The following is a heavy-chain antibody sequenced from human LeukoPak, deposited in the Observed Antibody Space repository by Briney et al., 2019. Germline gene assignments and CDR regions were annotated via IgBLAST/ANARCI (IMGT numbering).Heavy chain of an antibody. CDR2: IYYSGSN. Sequence: SETLSLTCTVSGGSISSGGYYWSWIRQHPGKGLEWLGYIYYSGSNYYNPSLKSQVTISVDTSKNQFSMRLSSVSAADTAVYYCVRYSRSWFDPRGQGTLVTVSS. J-gene: IGHJ5*02. V-gene: IGHV4-31*01. D-gene: IGHD5-18*01. CDR1: GGSISSGGYY. CDR3: VRYSRSWFDP.